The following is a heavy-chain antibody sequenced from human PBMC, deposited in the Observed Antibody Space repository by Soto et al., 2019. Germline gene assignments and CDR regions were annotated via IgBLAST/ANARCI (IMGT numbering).Heavy chain of an antibody. Sequence: SYVMVGALQNQGKGLEWVSVIYSGGSTYYADSLKGRYTISRDNSKTKLYLQMNSLRADATAVYYCPRECFARAERADFDFWGHGTLV. J-gene: IGHJ4*01. CDR2: IYSGGST. CDR3: PRECFARAERADFDF. CDR1: SYV. V-gene: IGHV3-53*01. D-gene: IGHD3-10*01.